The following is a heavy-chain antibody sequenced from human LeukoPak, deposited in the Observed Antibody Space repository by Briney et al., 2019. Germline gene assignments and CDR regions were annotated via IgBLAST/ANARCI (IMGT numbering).Heavy chain of an antibody. V-gene: IGHV3-7*01. J-gene: IGHJ4*02. CDR1: GFTFSSYW. D-gene: IGHD3-10*01. CDR2: IKQDGSEK. Sequence: GGSLRLSCAASGFTFSSYWMSWVRQAPGKGLEWVANIKQDGSEKYYVDSVKGRFTISRDNAKNSLYLQMNSLRAEDTAVYYCARDFLPLHYYGSGSYYTPVDYWGQGTLVTVSS. CDR3: ARDFLPLHYYGSGSYYTPVDY.